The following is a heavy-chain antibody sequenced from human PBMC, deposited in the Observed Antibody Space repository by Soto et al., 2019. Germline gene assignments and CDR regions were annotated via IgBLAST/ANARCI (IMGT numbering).Heavy chain of an antibody. CDR1: GFTFSTSI. CDR2: ITSSSSHM. D-gene: IGHD5-12*01. Sequence: EEQLVESEGGLVKPGWSLRLSCAASGFTFSTSIMNWVRQAPGTGLEWVSSITSSSSHMFYADSVKGRFTISRDNARNSLYLQMNSLRAEDTAIYYCTTALGRVPTITWGQGTLVTVSS. J-gene: IGHJ4*02. CDR3: TTALGRVPTIT. V-gene: IGHV3-21*06.